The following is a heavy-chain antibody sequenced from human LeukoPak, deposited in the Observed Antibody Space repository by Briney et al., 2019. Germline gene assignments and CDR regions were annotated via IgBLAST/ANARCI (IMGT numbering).Heavy chain of an antibody. Sequence: SGGSLRLSCAVSGFTVSSNYMSWVRQAPGKGLEWVSYIYSGGSTYYTDSVKGRFTIFRDNSKNTLSLQMNSLRAEDTAVYYCARLYYGGNTYYYHYMDVWGKGTTVTVSS. V-gene: IGHV3-53*05. CDR1: GFTVSSNY. J-gene: IGHJ6*03. CDR2: IYSGGST. D-gene: IGHD4-23*01. CDR3: ARLYYGGNTYYYHYMDV.